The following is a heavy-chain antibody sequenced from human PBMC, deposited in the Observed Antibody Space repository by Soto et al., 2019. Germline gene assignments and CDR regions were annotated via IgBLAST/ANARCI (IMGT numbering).Heavy chain of an antibody. J-gene: IGHJ2*01. CDR1: GGSFSGYY. D-gene: IGHD3-9*01. V-gene: IGHV4-34*01. CDR3: ARESHDILTGPPWVXXXDL. Sequence: QVQLQQWGAGPLRPLETLSLTCGVSGGSFSGYYWAWIRQSPGKGLEWIGEINDRGSINYNPSLKSRVSISVDTSKNHYSLNLRSVTAADTAVYYCARESHDILTGPPWVXXXDLWGRXTLVTV. CDR2: INDRGSI.